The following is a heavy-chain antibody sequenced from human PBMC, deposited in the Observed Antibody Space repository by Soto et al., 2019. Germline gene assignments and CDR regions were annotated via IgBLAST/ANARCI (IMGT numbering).Heavy chain of an antibody. J-gene: IGHJ4*02. Sequence: GGSLRLSCAASRFTFSSYAMSWVRQAPGKGLEWVSAISGSGGSTYYADSVKGRFTISRDNSKNTLYLQMNSLRAEDTAVYYCAKVYCSGGSCYPFYFDYWGQGTLVTVSS. CDR2: ISGSGGST. CDR3: AKVYCSGGSCYPFYFDY. CDR1: RFTFSSYA. D-gene: IGHD2-15*01. V-gene: IGHV3-23*01.